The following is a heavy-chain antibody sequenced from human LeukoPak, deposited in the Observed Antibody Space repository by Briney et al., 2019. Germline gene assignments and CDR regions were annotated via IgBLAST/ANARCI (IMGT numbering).Heavy chain of an antibody. CDR3: ARGGYDWKAAFDS. V-gene: IGHV3-48*03. CDR1: GFTFSRFE. CDR2: TTSSGSTT. Sequence: PGGSLRLSCAASGFTFSRFEMNWVRQVPGKGLEWICYTTSSGSTTYYADSVKGRFTISRDNANNSLYLQMNSLRVEDTAVYYCARGGYDWKAAFDSWGQGILVTVSS. J-gene: IGHJ4*02. D-gene: IGHD1-1*01.